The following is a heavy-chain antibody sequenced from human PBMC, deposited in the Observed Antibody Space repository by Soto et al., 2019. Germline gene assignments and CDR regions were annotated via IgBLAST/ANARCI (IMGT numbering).Heavy chain of an antibody. V-gene: IGHV1-18*01. CDR1: GYTFTNFG. D-gene: IGHD3-16*01. CDR2: LSAYNGNT. CDR3: ARWGTPSDY. Sequence: QVQLVQSGAEVKKPGASVKVSCKASGYTFTNFGISWVRQSPGQGLEWMGWLSAYNGNTNYAQNFQGKVTMTTDTSTSTAYMELRSLRSDDTAVYSGARWGTPSDYWGQGTLVTVSS. J-gene: IGHJ4*02.